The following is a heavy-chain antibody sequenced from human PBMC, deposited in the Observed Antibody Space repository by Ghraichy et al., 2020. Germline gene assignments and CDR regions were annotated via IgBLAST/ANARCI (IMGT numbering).Heavy chain of an antibody. Sequence: LSLTCAASGFTFSSYGMHWVRQAPGKGLEWVAVIWYDGSNKYYADSVKGRFTISRDNSKNTLYLQMNSLRAEDTAVYYCAKVPVVVRGSAHWYFDLWGRGTLVTVSS. J-gene: IGHJ2*01. D-gene: IGHD3-10*01. CDR3: AKVPVVVRGSAHWYFDL. V-gene: IGHV3-33*06. CDR2: IWYDGSNK. CDR1: GFTFSSYG.